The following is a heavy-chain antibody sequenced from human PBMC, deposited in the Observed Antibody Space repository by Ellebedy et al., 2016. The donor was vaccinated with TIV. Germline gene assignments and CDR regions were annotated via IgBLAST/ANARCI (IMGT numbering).Heavy chain of an antibody. J-gene: IGHJ4*02. D-gene: IGHD1-26*01. V-gene: IGHV5-51*01. CDR3: ARHPHLGSYRFDF. CDR1: GYDFTTYW. Sequence: PGGSLRLSCKGSGYDFTTYWVGWVRQLPGQGLEWMGLIHPGDSDTRYSPSFRGQVTISADRSIHTVYLQLTSLKASDTAMYFCARHPHLGSYRFDFWGQGSLVTVSS. CDR2: IHPGDSDT.